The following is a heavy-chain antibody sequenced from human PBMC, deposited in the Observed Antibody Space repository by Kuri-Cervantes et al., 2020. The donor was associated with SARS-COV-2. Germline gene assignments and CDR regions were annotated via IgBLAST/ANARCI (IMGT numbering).Heavy chain of an antibody. J-gene: IGHJ4*02. CDR2: IYYSGST. V-gene: IGHV4-30-4*01. Sequence: NWVRQPPGKGLEWIGYIYYSGSTYYNPSLKSRVTISVDTSKNQFSLKLSSVTAADTAVYYCASIGYCSSTSCFVGRGDYWGQGTLVTVSS. CDR3: ASIGYCSSTSCFVGRGDY. D-gene: IGHD2-2*01.